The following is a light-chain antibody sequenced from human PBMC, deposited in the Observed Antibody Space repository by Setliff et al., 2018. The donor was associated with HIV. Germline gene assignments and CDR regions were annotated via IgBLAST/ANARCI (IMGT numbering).Light chain of an antibody. CDR2: DVA. J-gene: IGLJ1*01. CDR3: NSYTSNNTYV. V-gene: IGLV2-14*03. Sequence: SALTQPASVSGSPGQSITISCTGTASDVGGYDYVSWCQQHPGKAPKLLIYDVANRASGVSNRFSGSKSGDTASLTISGLQADDEADYYCNSYTSNNTYVFGTGTKVTVL. CDR1: ASDVGGYDY.